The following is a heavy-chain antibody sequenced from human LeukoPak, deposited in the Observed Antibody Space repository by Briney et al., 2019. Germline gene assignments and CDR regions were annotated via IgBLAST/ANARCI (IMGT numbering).Heavy chain of an antibody. Sequence: SETLSLTCTVSGDSSSRYYWSWIRQPPGKGLEWIGYISYIGSTKYNPSLKSRVTISEDVSKNQFSLKLSSVTAADTAVYYCARRRGDSSGQSDYWGQGTLVTVSS. J-gene: IGHJ4*02. V-gene: IGHV4-59*01. CDR3: ARRRGDSSGQSDY. CDR2: ISYIGST. CDR1: GDSSSRYY. D-gene: IGHD3-22*01.